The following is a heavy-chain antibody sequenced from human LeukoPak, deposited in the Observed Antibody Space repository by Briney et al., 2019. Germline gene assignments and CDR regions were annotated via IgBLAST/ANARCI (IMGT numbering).Heavy chain of an antibody. D-gene: IGHD2-2*02. Sequence: SETLSLTCTVSGGSISSYYWGWIRQPAGKGLEWIGRIYTSGSTNHNPSLKSRVTMSVDMSKNQFSLRLSSVTAADTAVYYCAREVRCSTTRCYSLFDYWGQGTLVTVSS. CDR2: IYTSGST. J-gene: IGHJ4*02. CDR3: AREVRCSTTRCYSLFDY. CDR1: GGSISSYY. V-gene: IGHV4-4*07.